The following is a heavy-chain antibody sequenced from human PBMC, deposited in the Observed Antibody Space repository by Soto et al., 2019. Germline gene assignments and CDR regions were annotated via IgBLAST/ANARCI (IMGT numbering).Heavy chain of an antibody. J-gene: IGHJ3*01. CDR2: IIPMFGTA. Sequence: SVKVSCKASGGTFGRNAINWVRQAPGQGLEWMGGIIPMFGTANHAQKFRDRIVITADESTNTAYLELNSLRYEDTAIYYCARPQGSGWRFNALDFWGQGTVVTVSS. CDR1: GGTFGRNA. D-gene: IGHD6-19*01. CDR3: ARPQGSGWRFNALDF. V-gene: IGHV1-69*13.